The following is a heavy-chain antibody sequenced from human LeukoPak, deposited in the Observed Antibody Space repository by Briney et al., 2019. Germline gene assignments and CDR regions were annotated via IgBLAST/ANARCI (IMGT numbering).Heavy chain of an antibody. CDR2: ISYDGSNK. V-gene: IGHV3-30-3*01. Sequence: GVLRLSCAASGFTFSSYAMHWVRRAPGKGLEWVAVISYDGSNKYYADSVKGRFTISRDNSKNTLYLQMNSLRAEDTAVYYCARLLQLADAFDIWGQGTMVTVSS. D-gene: IGHD6-13*01. CDR1: GFTFSSYA. J-gene: IGHJ3*02. CDR3: ARLLQLADAFDI.